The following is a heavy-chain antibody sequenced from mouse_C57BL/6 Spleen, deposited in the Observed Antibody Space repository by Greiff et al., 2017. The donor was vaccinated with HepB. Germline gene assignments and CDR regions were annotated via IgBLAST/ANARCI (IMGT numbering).Heavy chain of an antibody. CDR1: GFTFSDYY. V-gene: IGHV5-12*01. CDR3: ARQGYDGLYYFDY. J-gene: IGHJ2*01. D-gene: IGHD2-3*01. CDR2: ISNGGGST. Sequence: EVMLVESGGGLVQPGGSLKLSCAASGFTFSDYYMYWVRQTPEKRLEWVAYISNGGGSTYYPDTVKGRFTISRDNAKNTLYLQMSRLKSEDTAMYYCARQGYDGLYYFDYWGQGTTLTVSS.